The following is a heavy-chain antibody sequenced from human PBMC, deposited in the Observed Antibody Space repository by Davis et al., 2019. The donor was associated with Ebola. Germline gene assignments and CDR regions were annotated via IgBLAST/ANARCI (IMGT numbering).Heavy chain of an antibody. CDR2: INHSGST. D-gene: IGHD7-27*01. J-gene: IGHJ6*02. CDR1: GGSFSGYY. CDR3: ARGKSGVSDGMDV. Sequence: PGGSLRLSCAVYGGSFSGYYWSWIRQPPGKGLEWIGEINHSGSTNYNPSLKSRVTISVDTSKNQFSLKLSSVTAADTAVYYCARGKSGVSDGMDVWGQGTTVTVSS. V-gene: IGHV4-34*01.